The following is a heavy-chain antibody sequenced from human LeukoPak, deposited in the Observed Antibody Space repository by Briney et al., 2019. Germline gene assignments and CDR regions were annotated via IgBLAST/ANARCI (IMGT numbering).Heavy chain of an antibody. V-gene: IGHV1-69*13. J-gene: IGHJ4*02. CDR3: ARSKGYSSGWFDY. D-gene: IGHD6-19*01. CDR2: IIPIFGTA. CDR1: GGTFSSYA. Sequence: SVKVSCKASGGTFSSYAISWVRQAPGQGLEWMGGIIPIFGTANYAQKFQGRVTITADESTSTAYMELSSLRSEDTAVYYCARSKGYSSGWFDYWGQGTLVTVSS.